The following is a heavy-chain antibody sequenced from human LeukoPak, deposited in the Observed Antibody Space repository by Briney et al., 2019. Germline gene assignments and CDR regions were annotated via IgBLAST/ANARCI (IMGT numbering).Heavy chain of an antibody. D-gene: IGHD3-22*01. CDR1: GYNFTNYW. J-gene: IGHJ4*02. CDR3: ATGLSDSSGYSLDY. V-gene: IGHV5-51*01. CDR2: IYTGDSYT. Sequence: KDGESLQISCKASGYNFTNYWIGGVRQMPGKGLGWMGIIYTGDSYTRYSPSFQGQVTISADKSISTAYLQWSSLKASDTAMDYCATGLSDSSGYSLDYWGQGTLVTVS.